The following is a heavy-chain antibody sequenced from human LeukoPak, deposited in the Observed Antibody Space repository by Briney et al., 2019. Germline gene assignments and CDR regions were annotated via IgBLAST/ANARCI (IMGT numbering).Heavy chain of an antibody. CDR2: ITNIGRST. J-gene: IGHJ4*02. V-gene: IGHV3-11*04. Sequence: GGSLRLSCEAAGFSLSTYFISLIRQAPGKRLEWVSYITNIGRSTKYADAVKGRFTISRDNTKQSVYLEMTVLRAEDIAVYYCAREASGYYHVFDSWGQGTLVTVSS. CDR3: AREASGYYHVFDS. D-gene: IGHD3-3*01. CDR1: GFSLSTYF.